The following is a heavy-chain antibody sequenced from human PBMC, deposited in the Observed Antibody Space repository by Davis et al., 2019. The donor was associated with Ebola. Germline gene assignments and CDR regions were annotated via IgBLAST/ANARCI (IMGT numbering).Heavy chain of an antibody. Sequence: ASVKVSCKASGGTFSSYAISWVRQATGQGLEWMGWMNPNSGNTGYAQKFQGRVTMTRNTSISTAYMELSSLRSEDTAVYYCAREWGYYGMDVWGQGTTVTVSS. V-gene: IGHV1-8*02. CDR1: GGTFSSYA. CDR2: MNPNSGNT. J-gene: IGHJ6*02. D-gene: IGHD1-26*01. CDR3: AREWGYYGMDV.